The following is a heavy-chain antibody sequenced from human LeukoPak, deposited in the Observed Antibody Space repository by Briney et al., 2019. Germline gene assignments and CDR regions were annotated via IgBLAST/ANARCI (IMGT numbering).Heavy chain of an antibody. J-gene: IGHJ4*02. CDR2: MNPNSGNT. CDR3: ARGGLYCSGGSCYPDY. D-gene: IGHD2-15*01. CDR1: GYTFTSYD. V-gene: IGHV1-8*03. Sequence: GASVKVSCKASGYTFTSYDINWVRQATGQGLEWMGWMNPNSGNTGYAQKFQGRVTITRNTSISTAYMELSSLRSEDTAVYYCARGGLYCSGGSCYPDYWGQGTLVTVSS.